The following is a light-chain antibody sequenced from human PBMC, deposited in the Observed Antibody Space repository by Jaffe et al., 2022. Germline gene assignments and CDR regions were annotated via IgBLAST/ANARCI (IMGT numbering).Light chain of an antibody. CDR2: DAS. V-gene: IGKV1-33*01. CDR3: QQSDDLPTGSA. Sequence: DIQMTQSPPSLSASVGDRVTITCQASHDISDSLNWYQHKPGQAPELLIYDASKLEAGVPSRFSGSGSGTHFIFTISSLQPEDVATYYCQQSDDLPTGSAFGPGTKVDIQ. CDR1: HDISDS. J-gene: IGKJ3*01.